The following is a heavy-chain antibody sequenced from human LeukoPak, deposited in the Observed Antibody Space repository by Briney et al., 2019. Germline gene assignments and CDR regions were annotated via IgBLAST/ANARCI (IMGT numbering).Heavy chain of an antibody. CDR1: GFTFSSYA. D-gene: IGHD6-6*01. Sequence: SGGSLRLSCAASGFTFSSYAMSWVRQAPGKGLEWVSAISGSGGSTYYADSVKGRFTISRDNSKNTLYLQMNSLRAEDTAVYYCARVRPGRSSLVDALDIWGQGTMVTVSS. V-gene: IGHV3-23*01. CDR3: ARVRPGRSSLVDALDI. CDR2: ISGSGGST. J-gene: IGHJ3*02.